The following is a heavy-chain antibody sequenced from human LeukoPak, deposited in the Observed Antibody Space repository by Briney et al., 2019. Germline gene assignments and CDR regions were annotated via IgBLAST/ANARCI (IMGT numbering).Heavy chain of an antibody. CDR1: GGSISNYY. CDR3: ARVCCYFDSGSDPNWFDP. D-gene: IGHD3-10*01. Sequence: SETLSLTCTVSGGSISNYYWSWIRQSPGKGLEWIGYGYYGRTPNYNPSLESRVTISVDMSKNQFSLKVTSVTAADTAVYYCARVCCYFDSGSDPNWFDPWGQGTLVTVSS. V-gene: IGHV4-59*08. J-gene: IGHJ5*02. CDR2: GYYGRTP.